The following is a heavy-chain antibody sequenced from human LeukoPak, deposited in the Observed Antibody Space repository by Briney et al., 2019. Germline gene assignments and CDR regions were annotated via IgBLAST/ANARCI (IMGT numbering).Heavy chain of an antibody. Sequence: GASVKVSCKASGGTFSNYAISWVRQAPGQGLEWIGRIIPIFDTANYAQKFQGRVTITADESTSTAYMELSSLRSEDTAIYYCARDDITAAMGTYFRHWGQGTLVTVSS. J-gene: IGHJ1*01. CDR2: IIPIFDTA. D-gene: IGHD6-13*01. CDR3: ARDDITAAMGTYFRH. CDR1: GGTFSNYA. V-gene: IGHV1-69*13.